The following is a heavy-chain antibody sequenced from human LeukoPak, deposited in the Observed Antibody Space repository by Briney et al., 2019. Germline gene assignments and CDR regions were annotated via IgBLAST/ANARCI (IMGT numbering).Heavy chain of an antibody. Sequence: GGSLRLSCTASGFTFGDYAMSWFRQAPGKGLEWVSYISSSSSTIYYADSVKGRFTISRDNAKNSLYLQMNSLRAEDTALYYCARGGITIFGVVIYMDVWGKGTTVTVSS. CDR2: ISSSSSTI. CDR3: ARGGITIFGVVIYMDV. D-gene: IGHD3-3*01. V-gene: IGHV3-11*01. J-gene: IGHJ6*03. CDR1: GFTFGDYA.